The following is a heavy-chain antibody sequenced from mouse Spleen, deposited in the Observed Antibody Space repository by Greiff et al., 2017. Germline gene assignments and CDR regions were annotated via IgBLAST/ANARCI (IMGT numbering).Heavy chain of an antibody. V-gene: IGHV1-26*01. Sequence: VQLQQSGPELVKPGASVKISCKASGYTFTDYYMNWVKQSHGKSLEWIGDINPNNGGTSYNQKFKGKATLTVDKSSSTAYMELRSLTSEDSAVYYCARNRDYYGSSPFAYWGQGTLVTVSA. CDR3: ARNRDYYGSSPFAY. D-gene: IGHD1-1*01. J-gene: IGHJ3*01. CDR2: INPNNGGT. CDR1: GYTFTDYY.